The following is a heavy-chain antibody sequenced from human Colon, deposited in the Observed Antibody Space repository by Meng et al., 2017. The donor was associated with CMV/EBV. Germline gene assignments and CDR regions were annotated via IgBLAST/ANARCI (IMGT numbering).Heavy chain of an antibody. CDR3: TTLGYDFWKGSYVMFDH. Sequence: NNAWRSWVRQATGKGLEWVGRIKSKNDGGTIDYAAPVKGRITISRDDSQNILYLHMNSLKSEDTAVYYCTTLGYDFWKGSYVMFDHWGQGTLVTVSS. J-gene: IGHJ4*02. CDR2: IKSKNDGGTI. CDR1: NNAW. D-gene: IGHD3-3*01. V-gene: IGHV3-15*01.